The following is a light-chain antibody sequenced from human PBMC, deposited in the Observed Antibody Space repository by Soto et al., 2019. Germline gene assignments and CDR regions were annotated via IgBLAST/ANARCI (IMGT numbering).Light chain of an antibody. CDR3: QQYHSSPLT. J-gene: IGKJ4*01. Sequence: EIVLTQSPGTLSLSPGERATLSCRASQTITNTYLAWYQQRPGQAPRLLIYGTSNRATGIPDRFSGRGSATDFTLTISRLQPEDFAVYYCQQYHSSPLTFGGGTKVEIK. CDR1: QTITNTY. V-gene: IGKV3-20*01. CDR2: GTS.